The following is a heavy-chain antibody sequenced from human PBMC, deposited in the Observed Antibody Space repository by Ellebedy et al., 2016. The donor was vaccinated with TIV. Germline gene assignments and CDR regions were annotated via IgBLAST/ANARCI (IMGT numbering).Heavy chain of an antibody. CDR3: ARILRAGSDGDYFDY. D-gene: IGHD3-3*01. V-gene: IGHV4-61*01. J-gene: IGHJ4*02. Sequence: MPSETLSLTCTVSGGSASSGRYYWSWIRQPPGKGLEWVGYIYYSGSTNYNPSLKSRLTISVDTSKNQFALKLSSVTAADTAVYYCARILRAGSDGDYFDYWGQGTQVTASS. CDR2: IYYSGST. CDR1: GGSASSGRYY.